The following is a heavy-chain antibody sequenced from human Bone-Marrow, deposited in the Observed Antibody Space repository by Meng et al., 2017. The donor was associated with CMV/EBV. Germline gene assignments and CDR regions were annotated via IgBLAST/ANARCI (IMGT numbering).Heavy chain of an antibody. D-gene: IGHD2-2*01. CDR3: ARDRGYCSSTSCYVRVGYYYYYGMDV. CDR1: GYTFTGYY. J-gene: IGHJ6*02. V-gene: IGHV1-2*02. Sequence: ASVKVSCKASGYTFTGYYMHWVRQTPGQGLEWMGWINPNSGGTNHAQKLQGRVTMTTDTSTSTAYMELRSLRSDDTAVYYCARDRGYCSSTSCYVRVGYYYYYGMDVWGQGTTVTVSS. CDR2: INPNSGGT.